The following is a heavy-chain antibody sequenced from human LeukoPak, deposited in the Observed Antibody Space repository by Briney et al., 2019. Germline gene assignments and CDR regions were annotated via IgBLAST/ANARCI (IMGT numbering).Heavy chain of an antibody. CDR1: GFTFSSYA. CDR2: IYSGGDT. CDR3: ARASGYSGYDPFDY. J-gene: IGHJ4*03. D-gene: IGHD5-12*01. V-gene: IGHV3-53*01. Sequence: GGSLRLSCAASGFTFSSYAMSWVRQAPGKGLEWVSVIYSGGDTYYADSVEGRFTISRDNSKNTLYLQMNTLRAEDTAVYYCARASGYSGYDPFDYWGQGTSVTVSS.